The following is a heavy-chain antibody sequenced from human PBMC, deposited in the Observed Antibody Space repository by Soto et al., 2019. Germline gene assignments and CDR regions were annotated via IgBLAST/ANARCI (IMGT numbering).Heavy chain of an antibody. Sequence: ASVKVSCKASGYTFTSYGISWVRQAPGQGLEWMGWISAYNGNTNYAQKLQGRVTMTTDTSTSTAYMELRSLRSDDTAVYYCAREDVPMGYCSGGSCSSYFDYWGQGTLVTVSS. D-gene: IGHD2-15*01. V-gene: IGHV1-18*01. CDR3: AREDVPMGYCSGGSCSSYFDY. J-gene: IGHJ4*02. CDR1: GYTFTSYG. CDR2: ISAYNGNT.